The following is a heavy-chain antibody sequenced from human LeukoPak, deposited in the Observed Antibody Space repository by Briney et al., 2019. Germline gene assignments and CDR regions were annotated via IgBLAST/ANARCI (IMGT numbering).Heavy chain of an antibody. CDR3: ARNKGWFDP. Sequence: PSETLSLTCTVSGYSISTGYYWGWIRQPPGKGLEWIGSIYHSGTTYYNPSLKSRVTISVDTSKNQFSLKLSSVTAADTAVYYCARNKGWFDPWGQGTLVTVSS. D-gene: IGHD1/OR15-1a*01. CDR2: IYHSGTT. J-gene: IGHJ5*02. CDR1: GYSISTGYY. V-gene: IGHV4-38-2*02.